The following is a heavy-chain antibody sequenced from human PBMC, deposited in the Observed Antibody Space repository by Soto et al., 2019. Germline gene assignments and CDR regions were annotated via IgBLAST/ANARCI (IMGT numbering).Heavy chain of an antibody. CDR3: AKNLRRAARGYYYMDV. J-gene: IGHJ6*03. Sequence: PWGPLRLSCSPSGFPFSRYGMHWVRQAPGKGLEWVAAISYDGSNKYYADSVKGRFTSSRDNSKNTLYLQMNSLRAEDTAVYYCAKNLRRAARGYYYMDVWGKGTTVTVS. CDR1: GFPFSRYG. V-gene: IGHV3-30*18. D-gene: IGHD6-6*01. CDR2: ISYDGSNK.